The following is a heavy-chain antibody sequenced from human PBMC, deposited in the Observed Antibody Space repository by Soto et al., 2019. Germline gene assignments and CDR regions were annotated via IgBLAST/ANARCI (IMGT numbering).Heavy chain of an antibody. J-gene: IGHJ6*02. V-gene: IGHV5-51*01. Sequence: GESLKISCKGSGYSFTSYWIGWVRQMPGKGLEWMGIIYPGDSDTRYSPSFQGQVTISADKSISTAYLQWSSLKASDTAMYYCARQSSDDSREYYGMDVWGQGTTVTVSS. CDR3: ARQSSDDSREYYGMDV. CDR1: GYSFTSYW. CDR2: IYPGDSDT. D-gene: IGHD3-22*01.